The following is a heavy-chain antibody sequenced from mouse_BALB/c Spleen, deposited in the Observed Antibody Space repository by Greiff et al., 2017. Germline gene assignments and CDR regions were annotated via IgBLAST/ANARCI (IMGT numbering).Heavy chain of an antibody. CDR1: GYSFTGYT. J-gene: IGHJ3*01. V-gene: IGHV1-18*01. Sequence: DVQLVESGPELVKPGASMKISCKASGYSFTGYTMNWVKQSHGKNLEWIGLINPYNGGTSYNQKFKGKATLTVDKSSSTAYMELLSLTSEDSAVYYCAREEKDGSSWEGAYWGQGTLVTVSA. D-gene: IGHD1-1*01. CDR3: AREEKDGSSWEGAY. CDR2: INPYNGGT.